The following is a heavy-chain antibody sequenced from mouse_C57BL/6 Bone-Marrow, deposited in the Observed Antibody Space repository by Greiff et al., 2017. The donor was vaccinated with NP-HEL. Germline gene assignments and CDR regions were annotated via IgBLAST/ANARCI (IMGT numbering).Heavy chain of an antibody. CDR3: TRRDGFAY. CDR2: IDPETGGN. V-gene: IGHV1-15*01. J-gene: IGHJ3*01. D-gene: IGHD2-3*01. CDR1: GYTFTDYE. Sequence: VQLQQSGAELVRPGASVTLSCKASGYTFTDYEMHWVKQTPVHGLEWIGAIDPETGGNAYNQKFKGKAILTADKSSSTAYMERRSLISEDSAVYYCTRRDGFAYWGQGTLVTVSA.